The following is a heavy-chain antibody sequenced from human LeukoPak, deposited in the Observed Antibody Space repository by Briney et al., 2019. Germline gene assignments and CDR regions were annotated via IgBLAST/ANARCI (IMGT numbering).Heavy chain of an antibody. D-gene: IGHD1-1*01. J-gene: IGHJ4*02. V-gene: IGHV3-72*01. Sequence: GGSLRLSCAASGFSFSDHYMDWVRQTPEKGLEWVGRSRNRANSYTTEYAAPVKDRSIISRDDSTNSLYLQMNSLKTEDTAVYYCTRGNLYDPDFWGQGTLVIVSS. CDR3: TRGNLYDPDF. CDR1: GFSFSDHY. CDR2: SRNRANSYTT.